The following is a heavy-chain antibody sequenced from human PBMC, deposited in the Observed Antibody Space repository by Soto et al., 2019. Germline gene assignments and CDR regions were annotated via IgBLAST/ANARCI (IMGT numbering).Heavy chain of an antibody. Sequence: EVQLVEAGGDLVQPGGSLRLSCAASGFTFSSYWMYWVRQAPGKGLVWVSRINTDASGTTYADSVEGRFTISRDNAKKTLYLQMNGLRAEDTAVYYCARGHLTMSGGMDVWGRGTTVTVSS. J-gene: IGHJ6*02. CDR3: ARGHLTMSGGMDV. D-gene: IGHD3-10*01. V-gene: IGHV3-74*01. CDR2: INTDASGT. CDR1: GFTFSSYW.